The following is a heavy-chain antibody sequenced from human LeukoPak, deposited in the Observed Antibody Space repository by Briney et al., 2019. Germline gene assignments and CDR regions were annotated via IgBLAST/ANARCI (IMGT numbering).Heavy chain of an antibody. J-gene: IGHJ4*02. CDR1: GGSISSYY. CDR2: IYYSGST. V-gene: IGHV4-59*01. CDR3: ARRERYCSSTSCYSYFDY. Sequence: SETLSLTCSVSGGSISSYYWSWIRQPPGKGLEWIGYIYYSGSTNYNPSLKSRVTISVDTSKNQLSLKLSSVTAADTAVYYCARRERYCSSTSCYSYFDYWGQGTLVTVSS. D-gene: IGHD2-2*02.